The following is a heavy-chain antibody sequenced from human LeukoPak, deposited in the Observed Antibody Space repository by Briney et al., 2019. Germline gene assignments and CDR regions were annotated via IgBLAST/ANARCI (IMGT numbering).Heavy chain of an antibody. CDR3: ARHGHDFWSGQNWFDP. D-gene: IGHD3-3*01. CDR1: GYTFSSYG. CDR2: ISAYNGNT. V-gene: IGHV1-18*01. J-gene: IGHJ5*02. Sequence: GASVKVSCKASGYTFSSYGISWVRQAPGQGLEWMGWISAYNGNTNYAQKFQGRVTMTTDTSTSTTYMEVRSLRSDDTAAYYCARHGHDFWSGQNWFDPWGQGTLVTVSS.